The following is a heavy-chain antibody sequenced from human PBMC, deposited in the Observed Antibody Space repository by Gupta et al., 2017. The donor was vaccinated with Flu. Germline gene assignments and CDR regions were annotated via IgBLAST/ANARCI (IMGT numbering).Heavy chain of an antibody. J-gene: IGHJ3*02. CDR2: IIPIFGTA. CDR1: GGTFSSYA. CDR3: ARDLSNLGITGTTGPNDAFDI. V-gene: IGHV1-69*06. Sequence: QLQLVQSGAEAKKPGSSVKVSCKASGGTFSSYAISWVRQGPGQGLEWMGGIIPIFGTANYAQKFQGRVTITADKSTSTAYMELSSLRSEDTAVYYCARDLSNLGITGTTGPNDAFDIWGQGTMVTVSS. D-gene: IGHD1-20*01.